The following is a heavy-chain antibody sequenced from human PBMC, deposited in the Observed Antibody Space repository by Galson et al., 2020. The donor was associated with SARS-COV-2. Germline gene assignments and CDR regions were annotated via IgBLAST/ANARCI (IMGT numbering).Heavy chain of an antibody. J-gene: IGHJ6*02. V-gene: IGHV4-59*13. Sequence: SETLSLTCTVSGGSISSYYWSWIRQPPGKGLEWIGYIYYSGSTNYNPSLKSRVTISVDTSKNQFSLKLSSVTAADTAVYYCARVSVVPAAGYYGMDVWGQGTTVTVSS. CDR1: GGSISSYY. CDR3: ARVSVVPAAGYYGMDV. CDR2: IYYSGST. D-gene: IGHD2-2*01.